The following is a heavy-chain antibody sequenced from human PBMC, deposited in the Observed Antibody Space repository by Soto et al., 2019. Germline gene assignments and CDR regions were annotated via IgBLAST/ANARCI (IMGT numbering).Heavy chain of an antibody. CDR1: GFTFSNAW. CDR2: IKSKTDGGTT. V-gene: IGHV3-15*01. Sequence: GGSLRLSCAASGFTFSNAWMSWVRQAPGKGLEWVGRIKSKTDGGTTDYAAPVKGRFTISRDDSKNTLYLQMNSLKTEDTAVYYCTTKSSYYDFWSGYDAFDIWGQGTMVTVSS. J-gene: IGHJ3*02. CDR3: TTKSSYYDFWSGYDAFDI. D-gene: IGHD3-3*01.